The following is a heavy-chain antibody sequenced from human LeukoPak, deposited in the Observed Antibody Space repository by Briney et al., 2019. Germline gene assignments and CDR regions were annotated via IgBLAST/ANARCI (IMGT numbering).Heavy chain of an antibody. CDR3: ARNEISGWGYFDY. CDR1: RFTFNSYA. CDR2: IGGSNGIT. D-gene: IGHD6-19*01. V-gene: IGHV3-23*01. J-gene: IGHJ4*02. Sequence: GGSLRLSCAASRFTFNSYAMSWVRQAPGKGLEWVSVIGGSNGITFYVGSVKGRFTISRDNSKDTLYLQMNSLRAEDTAVYYCARNEISGWGYFDYWGQGTLVTVSS.